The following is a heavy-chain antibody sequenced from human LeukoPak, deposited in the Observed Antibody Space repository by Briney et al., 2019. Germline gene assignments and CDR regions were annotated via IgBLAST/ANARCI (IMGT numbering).Heavy chain of an antibody. CDR3: ASEGGCSGGSCYSFNY. CDR2: ISSSGSTI. Sequence: GGSLRLSCAASGFTFSSYEMNCVRQAPGKGLEWVSYISSSGSTIYYADSVKGRFTISRDNAKNSLYLQMNSLRAEDTAVYYCASEGGCSGGSCYSFNYWGQGTLVTVSS. CDR1: GFTFSSYE. V-gene: IGHV3-48*03. J-gene: IGHJ4*02. D-gene: IGHD2-15*01.